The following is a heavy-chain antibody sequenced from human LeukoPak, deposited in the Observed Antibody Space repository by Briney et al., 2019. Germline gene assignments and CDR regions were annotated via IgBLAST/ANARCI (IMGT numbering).Heavy chain of an antibody. D-gene: IGHD2-2*01. J-gene: IGHJ5*02. Sequence: SVTVSCKASGGTFSSYAMSWVRQAPGQGIEWMGRIIPILGIANYAQKFQGRVTMTRDMSTSTVYMELSSLRSEDTAVYYCARVLAANGWFDPWGQGTLVTVSS. V-gene: IGHV1-69*04. CDR3: ARVLAANGWFDP. CDR1: GGTFSSYA. CDR2: IIPILGIA.